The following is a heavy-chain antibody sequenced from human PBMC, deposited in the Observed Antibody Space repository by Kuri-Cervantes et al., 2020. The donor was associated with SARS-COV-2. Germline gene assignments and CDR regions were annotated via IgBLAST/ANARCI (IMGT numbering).Heavy chain of an antibody. CDR3: AHRPGDFWSGYLDY. D-gene: IGHD3-3*01. Sequence: SGPTLVKPTQTLTLTCTSSGFSPDTSGVGVGWIRQPPGKALEWLALIYWDDDKRYSPSLKSRLTITKDTSKNQVFLTMTNMDPVDTATYYCAHRPGDFWSGYLDYWGQGTLVTVSS. J-gene: IGHJ4*02. CDR1: GFSPDTSGVG. V-gene: IGHV2-5*02. CDR2: IYWDDDK.